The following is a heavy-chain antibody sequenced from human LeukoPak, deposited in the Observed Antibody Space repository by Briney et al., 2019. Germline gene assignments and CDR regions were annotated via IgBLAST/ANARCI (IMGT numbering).Heavy chain of an antibody. D-gene: IGHD3-22*01. Sequence: GGSLRLSCAVSAFTAPTIYMSWVRQAPGKGLEWVSILYSGGSTSYANSVKCRVTVTRDISKTTLFLQMSHLRAEDTAVYYYASAPRIYDSSGYYRVEDFDLWGRGTLVTVSS. CDR1: AFTAPTIY. CDR2: LYSGGST. J-gene: IGHJ2*01. V-gene: IGHV3-53*01. CDR3: ASAPRIYDSSGYYRVEDFDL.